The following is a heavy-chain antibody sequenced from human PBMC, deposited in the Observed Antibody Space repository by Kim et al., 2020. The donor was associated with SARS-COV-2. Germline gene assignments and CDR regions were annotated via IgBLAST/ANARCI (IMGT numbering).Heavy chain of an antibody. CDR3: AKDLEGVSSSWSFDY. Sequence: GGSLRLSCAASGFTFSSYGMHWVRQAPGKGLEWVAVISYDGSNKYYADSVKGRFTISRDNSKNTLYLQMNSLRAEDTAVYYCAKDLEGVSSSWSFDYWG. CDR1: GFTFSSYG. D-gene: IGHD6-13*01. CDR2: ISYDGSNK. J-gene: IGHJ4*01. V-gene: IGHV3-30*18.